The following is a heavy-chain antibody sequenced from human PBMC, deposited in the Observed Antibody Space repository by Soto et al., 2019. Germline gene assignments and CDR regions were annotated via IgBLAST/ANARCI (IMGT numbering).Heavy chain of an antibody. Sequence: GASVKVSCKASGGTFSSYAISWVRQAPGQGLEWMVGIIPIFVTANYAQKFQGRVTITADESTSTAYMELSSLRSEDTAVYYCARSGFPGIAAYWGQGTLVTVSS. J-gene: IGHJ4*02. CDR1: GGTFSSYA. D-gene: IGHD6-13*01. CDR2: IIPIFVTA. CDR3: ARSGFPGIAAY. V-gene: IGHV1-69*13.